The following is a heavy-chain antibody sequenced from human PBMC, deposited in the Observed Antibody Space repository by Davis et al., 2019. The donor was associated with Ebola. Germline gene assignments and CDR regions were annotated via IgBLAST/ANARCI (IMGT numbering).Heavy chain of an antibody. J-gene: IGHJ4*02. CDR3: AKDGSGITMIGYYFDY. CDR1: GFTFSSYA. Sequence: GESRKISCAASGFTFSSYAMSWVRQAPGKGLEWVSAISGSGGSTYYADSVKGRFTISRDNSKNTLYLQMNSLRAEDTAVYYCAKDGSGITMIGYYFDYWGQGTLVTVSS. CDR2: ISGSGGST. D-gene: IGHD3-22*01. V-gene: IGHV3-23*01.